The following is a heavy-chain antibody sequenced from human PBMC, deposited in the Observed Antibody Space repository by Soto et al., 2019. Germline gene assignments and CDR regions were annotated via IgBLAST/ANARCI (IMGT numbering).Heavy chain of an antibody. CDR3: ARGRYSSSWMGFDFDY. D-gene: IGHD6-13*01. CDR1: GYTFTSYG. Sequence: WASVKVSCKASGYTFTSYGISWVRQAPGQGLEWMGWISAYNGNTNYAQKLQGRVTMTTDTSTSTAYMELRSLRSDDTAVYYCARGRYSSSWMGFDFDYWGQGTLVTVSS. CDR2: ISAYNGNT. V-gene: IGHV1-18*04. J-gene: IGHJ4*02.